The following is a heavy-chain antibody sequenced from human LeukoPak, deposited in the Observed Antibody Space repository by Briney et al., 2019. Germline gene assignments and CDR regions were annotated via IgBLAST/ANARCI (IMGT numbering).Heavy chain of an antibody. CDR3: ARVTLSGGPVAAYFDY. CDR1: GFIVSSNY. V-gene: IGHV3-53*01. CDR2: IYSGGGT. J-gene: IGHJ4*02. D-gene: IGHD6-19*01. Sequence: GGSLRLSCAASGFIVSSNYMSWVRQAPGKGLEWVSIIYSGGGTFYADSVEGRFTFSRDNSKNTLYLQMNNLRAEDTAVYYCARVTLSGGPVAAYFDYWGQGTLVTVSS.